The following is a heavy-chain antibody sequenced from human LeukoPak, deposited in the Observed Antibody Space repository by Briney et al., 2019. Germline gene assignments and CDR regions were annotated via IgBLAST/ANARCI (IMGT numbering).Heavy chain of an antibody. CDR2: TYYRSKWYN. J-gene: IGHJ4*02. Sequence: SQTLSLTCAISGDSVSSNSAAWNWIRQSPSRGLECLGRTYYRSKWYNDYAVSVKSRITINPDTSKNQFSLQLNSVTPEDTAVYYCARDHCSGGSCYWRFDYWGQGTLVTVSS. CDR1: GDSVSSNSAA. D-gene: IGHD2-15*01. CDR3: ARDHCSGGSCYWRFDY. V-gene: IGHV6-1*01.